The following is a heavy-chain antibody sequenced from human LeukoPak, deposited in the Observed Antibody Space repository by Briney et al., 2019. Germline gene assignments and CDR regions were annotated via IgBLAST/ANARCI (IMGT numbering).Heavy chain of an antibody. J-gene: IGHJ4*02. CDR3: ARGYSGYDLPDY. V-gene: IGHV1-2*06. Sequence: AASVKVSCKASGYTFTGYFMHWVRQAHGQGLEWMGRINPTSGGTNYAQRFQGRFTMTRDTSISTAYMELTRMTSDDTAVYYCARGYSGYDLPDYWGQGTLVTVSS. D-gene: IGHD5-12*01. CDR1: GYTFTGYF. CDR2: INPTSGGT.